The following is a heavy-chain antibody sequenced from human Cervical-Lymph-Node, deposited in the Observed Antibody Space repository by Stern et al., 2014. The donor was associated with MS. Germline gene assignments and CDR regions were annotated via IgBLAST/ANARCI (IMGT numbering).Heavy chain of an antibody. D-gene: IGHD1-26*01. CDR2: ISCSGCST. Sequence: EVHLVESGGGLAQPGGSLRLSCAGSGFTFSDYAMSWVRQAPGNGLEWVSGISCSGCSTYYAASVQGRFNIARDKSMDTMYLQMSSLRVDDTAVYYCAKGSRIVGSTEFDSWGQGTLVTVSS. CDR3: AKGSRIVGSTEFDS. V-gene: IGHV3-23*04. J-gene: IGHJ4*02. CDR1: GFTFSDYA.